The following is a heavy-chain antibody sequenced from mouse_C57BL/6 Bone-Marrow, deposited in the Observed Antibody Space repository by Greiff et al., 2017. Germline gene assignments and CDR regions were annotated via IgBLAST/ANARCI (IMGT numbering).Heavy chain of an antibody. D-gene: IGHD2-1*01. CDR2: IYPGGGYT. CDR3: ARAYGNYVSWFAY. Sequence: VQLQQSGAELVRPGTSVKMSCKASGYTFTNYWIGWAKQRPGHGLEWIGDIYPGGGYTNYNEKFKGKATLTADKSSSTAYMQSSSLTSEDSAIYYCARAYGNYVSWFAYWGQGTLVTVSA. V-gene: IGHV1-63*01. J-gene: IGHJ3*01. CDR1: GYTFTNYW.